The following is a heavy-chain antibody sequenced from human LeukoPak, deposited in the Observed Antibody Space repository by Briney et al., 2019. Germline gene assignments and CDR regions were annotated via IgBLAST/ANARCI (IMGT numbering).Heavy chain of an antibody. CDR3: ARRLHGDSSSNFDY. CDR2: IYPGDSDT. V-gene: IGHV5-51*01. CDR1: GYSFTSYW. D-gene: IGHD2-21*01. Sequence: GESLKISCKGSGYSFTSYWIGWVRQVPGKGLAWMGIIYPGDSDTRHSPSFQGRVTISADKSITTAYLQWSSLKASDTAMYYCARRLHGDSSSNFDYWGQGTLVPVSS. J-gene: IGHJ4*02.